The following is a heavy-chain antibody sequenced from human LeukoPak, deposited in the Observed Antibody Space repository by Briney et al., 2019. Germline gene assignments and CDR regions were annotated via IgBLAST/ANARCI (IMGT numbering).Heavy chain of an antibody. CDR1: GFTFDDYA. CDR2: ISWDGGST. D-gene: IGHD5-18*01. V-gene: IGHV3-43D*03. Sequence: GGSLRLSCAASGFTFDDYAMHWVRQAPGKGLEWVSLISWDGGSTYYADSVKGRFTISRDNSKNSLYLQMNSLRAEDTALYYCAKDQEGRQYSYGPRHFDYWGQGTLVTVSS. CDR3: AKDQEGRQYSYGPRHFDY. J-gene: IGHJ4*02.